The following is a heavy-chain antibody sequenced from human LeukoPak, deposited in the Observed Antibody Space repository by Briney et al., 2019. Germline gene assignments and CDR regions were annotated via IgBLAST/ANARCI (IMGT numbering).Heavy chain of an antibody. CDR3: AKERATTTTFDY. CDR1: GFTFTDHY. Sequence: GGSLRLSCAASGFTFTDHYMSWIRQAPGKGLEWVSYISSGSTYTNYADSVKGRFTISRDNSKNTLYLQMDSLRTEDTAVYYCAKERATTTTFDYWGQGTLITVSS. V-gene: IGHV3-11*05. J-gene: IGHJ4*02. D-gene: IGHD1-26*01. CDR2: ISSGSTYT.